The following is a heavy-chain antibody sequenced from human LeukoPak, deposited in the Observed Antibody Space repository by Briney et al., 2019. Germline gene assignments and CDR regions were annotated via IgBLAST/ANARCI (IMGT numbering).Heavy chain of an antibody. J-gene: IGHJ2*01. V-gene: IGHV3-21*01. Sequence: GGSLRLSCAASGFTFSSYSMNWVRQAPGKGLEWVSSISSSSSYIYYADSVKGRFTISRDNSKNTLYLQMNSLRAEDTAVYYCARDHRYYYDSGGYYIWYFDLWGRGTLVTVSS. D-gene: IGHD3-22*01. CDR1: GFTFSSYS. CDR2: ISSSSSYI. CDR3: ARDHRYYYDSGGYYIWYFDL.